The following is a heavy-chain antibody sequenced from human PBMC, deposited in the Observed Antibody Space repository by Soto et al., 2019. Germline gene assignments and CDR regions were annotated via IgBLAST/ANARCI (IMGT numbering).Heavy chain of an antibody. Sequence: PSETLSLTCTVSRGSVSSGSYYWSWIRQPPGKGLEWIGYIYYSGSTNYNPSLKSRVTISVDTSKNQFSLKLSSVTAADTAVYYCARDRVPAVIGYYYYYYGMDVWGQGTTVTVS. CDR2: IYYSGST. CDR3: ARDRVPAVIGYYYYYYGMDV. CDR1: RGSVSSGSYY. V-gene: IGHV4-61*01. J-gene: IGHJ6*02. D-gene: IGHD2-2*02.